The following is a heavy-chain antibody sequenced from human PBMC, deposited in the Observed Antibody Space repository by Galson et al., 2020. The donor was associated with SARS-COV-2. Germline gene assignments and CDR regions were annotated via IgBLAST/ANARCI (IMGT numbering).Heavy chain of an antibody. Sequence: SETLSLTCTVSGGSISSYYWSWIRQPPGKGLEWIGYIYYSGSTNYNPSLKSRVTISVDTSKNQFSLKLSSVTAADTAVYYCASGLRGRGFYMDVWGKGTTVTVSS. CDR2: IYYSGST. CDR3: ASGLRGRGFYMDV. V-gene: IGHV4-59*01. CDR1: GGSISSYY. D-gene: IGHD4-17*01. J-gene: IGHJ6*03.